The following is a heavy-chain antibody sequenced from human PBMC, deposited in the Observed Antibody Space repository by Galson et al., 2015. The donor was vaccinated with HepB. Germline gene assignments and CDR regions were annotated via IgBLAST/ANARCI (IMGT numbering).Heavy chain of an antibody. D-gene: IGHD3-3*01. CDR2: ISSSRSTI. Sequence: SLRLSCAASGFTFNSNSMNWVRQAPGKGLEWVSYISSSRSTIYYADSVKGRFTISRDNTKNSLFLQMNSLRAEDTAVYYCARGSYDFWSGYLPRWGQGTRVTVSS. CDR1: GFTFNSNS. J-gene: IGHJ4*02. CDR3: ARGSYDFWSGYLPR. V-gene: IGHV3-48*04.